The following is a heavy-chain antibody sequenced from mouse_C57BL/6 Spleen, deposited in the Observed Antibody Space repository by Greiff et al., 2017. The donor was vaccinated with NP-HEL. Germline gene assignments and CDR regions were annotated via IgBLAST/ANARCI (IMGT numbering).Heavy chain of an antibody. CDR2: ISNLAYSF. J-gene: IGHJ4*01. V-gene: IGHV5-15*01. D-gene: IGHD3-3*01. CDR3: ARWRDGAMDY. CDR1: GFTFSDYG. Sequence: EVKLMESGGGLVQPGGSLKLSCAASGFTFSDYGMAWVRQAPRKGPEWVAFISNLAYSFYYADTVTGRFTISRENAKNTLYLEKGRLRSEDTAMYYCARWRDGAMDYWSQGTSVTVSS.